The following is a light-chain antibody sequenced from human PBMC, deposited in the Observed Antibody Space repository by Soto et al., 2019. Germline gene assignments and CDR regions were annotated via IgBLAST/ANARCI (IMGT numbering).Light chain of an antibody. J-gene: IGKJ1*01. CDR3: KQYGTSSRT. V-gene: IGKV1-5*03. Sequence: DIQMPQSPSTLSAFVGDSVTITCRASQTISTSLAWYQQKPGKAPKLLIYLASTLQSGVPARFSGSGSATEFTLSISSLQPDEFATYYWKQYGTSSRTFGQGTKVDIK. CDR2: LAS. CDR1: QTISTS.